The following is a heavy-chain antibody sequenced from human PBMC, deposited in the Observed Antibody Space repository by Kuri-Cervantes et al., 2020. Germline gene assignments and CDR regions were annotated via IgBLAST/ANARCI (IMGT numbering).Heavy chain of an antibody. J-gene: IGHJ6*03. CDR2: INLNSGGT. Sequence: ASVKVSCKASGNTFTGDNMYWVRQAPGQGLECMGWINLNSGGTNYAQKFEGRVTMTRDTSISTVYMELSSLRAEDTAVYYCARDSRIAVAGYYYYYMDVWGKGTTVTVSS. V-gene: IGHV1-2*02. D-gene: IGHD6-19*01. CDR1: GNTFTGDN. CDR3: ARDSRIAVAGYYYYYMDV.